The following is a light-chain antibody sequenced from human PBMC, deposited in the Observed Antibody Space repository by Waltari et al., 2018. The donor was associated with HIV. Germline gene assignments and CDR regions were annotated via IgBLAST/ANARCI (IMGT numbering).Light chain of an antibody. Sequence: QAGLTQPPSVSKALRQTATLTCTGNSNNVGFQGAAWLQQHQGHPPRLPSYRNNDLPSGISEVFSASRSGNTASLTITGLQPEDEADYYCSAWDSSLNVWMFGGGTKVTVL. V-gene: IGLV10-54*04. J-gene: IGLJ3*02. CDR1: SNNVGFQG. CDR3: SAWDSSLNVWM. CDR2: RNN.